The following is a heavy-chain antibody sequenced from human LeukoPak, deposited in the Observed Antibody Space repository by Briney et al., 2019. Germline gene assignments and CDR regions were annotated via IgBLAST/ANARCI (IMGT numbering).Heavy chain of an antibody. J-gene: IGHJ4*02. Sequence: ASVKVSCKASGYTFTAYYMQWVRQAPGQGLEWMGWINPNSGGTDYAQKFQGRVTMTRDTSINTAYMVLSNLRSDDTAVYYCARDHYWGQGTPVPVSS. CDR1: GYTFTAYY. CDR2: INPNSGGT. CDR3: ARDHY. V-gene: IGHV1-2*02.